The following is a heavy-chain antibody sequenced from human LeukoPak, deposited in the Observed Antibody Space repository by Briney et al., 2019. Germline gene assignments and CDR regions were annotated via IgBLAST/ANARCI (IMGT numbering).Heavy chain of an antibody. CDR1: GYTFTGYY. CDR3: ARASPTVVTFDY. CDR2: INPNSGGT. D-gene: IGHD4-23*01. Sequence: GASVTVSFTASGYTFTGYYMHWVRQAPGQGLEWMGWINPNSGGTNYAQKFQGRVTMTRDTSISTAYMELSRLRSDDTAVYYRARASPTVVTFDYGGQGTLVTVSS. V-gene: IGHV1-2*02. J-gene: IGHJ4*02.